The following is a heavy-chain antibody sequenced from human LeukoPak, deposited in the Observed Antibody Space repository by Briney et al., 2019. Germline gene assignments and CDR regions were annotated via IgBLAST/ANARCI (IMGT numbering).Heavy chain of an antibody. CDR2: INHRGST. J-gene: IGHJ4*02. V-gene: IGHV4-34*01. CDR1: GGSFSGYY. D-gene: IGHD2-15*01. CDR3: ASGGWYRGY. Sequence: SSETLSLTCAVYGGSFSGYYWTWIRQTPGKGLEWIGEINHRGSTNYNPSLESRVTISVDTSKNPFSLDLTSVTAADTAVYYCASGGWYRGYWGQGTLVTVSS.